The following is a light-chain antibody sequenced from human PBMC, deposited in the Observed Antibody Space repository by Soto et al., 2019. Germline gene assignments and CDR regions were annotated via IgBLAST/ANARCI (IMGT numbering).Light chain of an antibody. Sequence: QSALTQPASVSGSPGQSITISCSDVGSYDYVSWYQQHPGKAPKLMIFDVSNRPSGVSDRFSGSKSGNTASLTISGLQAEDDADYYCTSFITRTTFWVFGGGTKVTVL. V-gene: IGLV2-14*01. J-gene: IGLJ3*02. CDR1: DVGSYDY. CDR2: DVS. CDR3: TSFITRTTFWV.